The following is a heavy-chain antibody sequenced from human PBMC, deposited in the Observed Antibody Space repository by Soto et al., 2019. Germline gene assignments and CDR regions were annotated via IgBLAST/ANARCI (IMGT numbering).Heavy chain of an antibody. V-gene: IGHV4-59*01. Sequence: SETLSLTCTVSGGSIGAYYWSWIRQPPGKGLEWIGYIYYSGSTYYNPSLKSRVTMSVDTSRNQLLLQLNSVTTADTAVYYCASDTGTSIHNWGPGILVTAPQ. CDR1: GGSIGAYY. CDR2: IYYSGST. D-gene: IGHD2-21*01. J-gene: IGHJ4*02. CDR3: ASDTGTSIHN.